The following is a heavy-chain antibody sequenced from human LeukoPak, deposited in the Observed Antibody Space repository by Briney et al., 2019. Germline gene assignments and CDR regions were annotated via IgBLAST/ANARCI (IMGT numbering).Heavy chain of an antibody. V-gene: IGHV3-23*01. CDR2: ISGSGGST. D-gene: IGHD1-7*01. CDR1: GFTFSSYA. Sequence: GGSLRLSCAASGFTFSSYAMSWVRQALGKGLEWVSAISGSGGSTYYADSVKGRFTISRDNSKNTLYLQMNSLRAEDTAVYYCAKASHNWNYFRGAWYFDLWGRGTLVTVSS. J-gene: IGHJ2*01. CDR3: AKASHNWNYFRGAWYFDL.